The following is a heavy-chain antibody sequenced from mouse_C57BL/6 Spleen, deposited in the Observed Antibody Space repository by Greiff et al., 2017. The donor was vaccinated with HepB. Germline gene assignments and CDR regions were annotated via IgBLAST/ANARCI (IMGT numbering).Heavy chain of an antibody. CDR3: ARSPYYYGSSFADWYFDV. V-gene: IGHV1-80*01. J-gene: IGHJ1*03. CDR1: GYAFSSYW. D-gene: IGHD1-1*01. Sequence: QVQLQQSGAELVKPGASVKISCKASGYAFSSYWMNWVKQRPGKGLEWIGQIYPGDGDTNYNGKFKGKATLTADKSSSTAYMQLSSLTSEDSAVYFCARSPYYYGSSFADWYFDVWGTGTTVTVSS. CDR2: IYPGDGDT.